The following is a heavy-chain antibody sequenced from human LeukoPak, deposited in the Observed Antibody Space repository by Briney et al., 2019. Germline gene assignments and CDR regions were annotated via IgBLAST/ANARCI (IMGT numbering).Heavy chain of an antibody. CDR2: ICSGGRT. CDR1: GFTVSSNY. CDR3: AREPSGGSSGYLNGFDP. J-gene: IGHJ5*02. V-gene: IGHV3-53*01. D-gene: IGHD3-22*01. Sequence: PGGSLRLSCAASGFTVSSNYMSWVRQAPGKGLEWVSVICSGGRTYYVDSVKGRFTIYRDNSKNTLFLQMNSLRVEDTAVYYCAREPSGGSSGYLNGFDPWGQGTLVTVSS.